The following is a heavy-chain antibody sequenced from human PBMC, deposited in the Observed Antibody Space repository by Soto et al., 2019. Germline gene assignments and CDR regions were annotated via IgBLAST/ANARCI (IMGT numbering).Heavy chain of an antibody. CDR1: GGTFSSYA. V-gene: IGHV1-69*06. J-gene: IGHJ3*02. CDR2: IIPIFGTA. CDR3: ARGLGSSWYKGEDAFDI. D-gene: IGHD6-13*01. Sequence: ASVKVSCKASGGTFSSYAISWVRQAPGQGLEWMGGIIPIFGTANYAQKFQGRVTITADKSTSTAYMELSSLRSEDTAVYYCARGLGSSWYKGEDAFDIWGQGTMVT.